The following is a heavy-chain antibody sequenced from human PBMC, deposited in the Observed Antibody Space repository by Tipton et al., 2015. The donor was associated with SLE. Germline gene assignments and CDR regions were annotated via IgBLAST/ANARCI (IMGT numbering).Heavy chain of an antibody. D-gene: IGHD3-10*01. J-gene: IGHJ3*01. CDR2: TSTSSSTI. V-gene: IGHV3-48*01. CDR3: TKAAPGSGPRRGFEV. Sequence: SLRLSCAASGFSFSSSSMNWIRQAPGKGLEWISYTSTSSSTIYYADSVKGRFTISRDNAKNSLYLQMDSLRIEDTAVYYCTKAAPGSGPRRGFEVWGHGTMVTVSS. CDR1: GFSFSSSS.